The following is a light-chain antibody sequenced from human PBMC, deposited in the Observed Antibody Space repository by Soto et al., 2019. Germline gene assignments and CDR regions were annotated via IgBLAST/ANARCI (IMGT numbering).Light chain of an antibody. J-gene: IGKJ5*01. Sequence: DIHMTQSPSTLSASVGDRVTISCRAGQNIFTYFAWYQQKPGKAPKLLIFDASTLQSGVPSRFSGSGSGTEFTLTISSLQSEDFAVYYCQQYNNWPPITFGQGTRLEIK. CDR3: QQYNNWPPIT. CDR1: QNIFTY. CDR2: DAS. V-gene: IGKV1-5*01.